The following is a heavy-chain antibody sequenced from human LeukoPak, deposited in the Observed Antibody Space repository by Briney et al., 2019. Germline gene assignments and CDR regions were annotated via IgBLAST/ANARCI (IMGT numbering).Heavy chain of an antibody. Sequence: PSETLSHTCGDHSGSFSGYYWSRFRQPPRKRPELIGEFILSWGAEYNPSLTSRATISVATSTNHPSLILNSVTAADTAVYYCAASLWFGIYPAYWGQGSLVTVSS. V-gene: IGHV4-34*12. CDR1: SGSFSGYY. CDR3: AASLWFGIYPAY. D-gene: IGHD3-10*01. J-gene: IGHJ4*02. CDR2: FILSWGA.